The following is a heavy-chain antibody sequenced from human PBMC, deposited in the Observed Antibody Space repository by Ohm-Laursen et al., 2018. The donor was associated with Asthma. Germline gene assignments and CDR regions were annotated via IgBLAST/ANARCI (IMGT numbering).Heavy chain of an antibody. CDR2: IYHSGST. J-gene: IGHJ5*02. CDR3: ARHPPTIFGVVISWFDP. V-gene: IGHV4-30-2*01. D-gene: IGHD3-3*01. CDR1: GGSISSGAYS. Sequence: SQTLSLTCPVSGGSISSGAYSWSWIRQAPGKGLEWIGYIYHSGSTHYNPSLKSRVTISVDRSKNQLSLKLSSVTAADTAVYYCARHPPTIFGVVISWFDPWGQGTLVTVSS.